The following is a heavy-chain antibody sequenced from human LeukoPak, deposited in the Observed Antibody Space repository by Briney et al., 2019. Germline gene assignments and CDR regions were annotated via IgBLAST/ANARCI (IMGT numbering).Heavy chain of an antibody. J-gene: IGHJ4*02. CDR2: ISYDGSNK. CDR3: AKETGLLWFGELLALDY. V-gene: IGHV3-30*18. D-gene: IGHD3-10*01. CDR1: GSTFSSYG. Sequence: PGGSPRLSCAASGSTFSSYGMHWVRQAPGKGLEWVAVISYDGSNKYYADSVKGRFTISRDNSKNTLYLQMNSLRAEDTAVYYCAKETGLLWFGELLALDYWGQGTLVTVSS.